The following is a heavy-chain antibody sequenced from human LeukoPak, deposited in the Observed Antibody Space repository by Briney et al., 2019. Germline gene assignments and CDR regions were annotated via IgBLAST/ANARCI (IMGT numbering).Heavy chain of an antibody. Sequence: SETLSLTRTVSGGSISSYYWSWIRQPPGKGLEWIGYIYYSGSTNYNPSLKSRVTISVDTSKNQFSLKLSSVTAADTAVYYCARGIVATIWNYFDYWGQGTLVTVSS. CDR1: GGSISSYY. CDR2: IYYSGST. J-gene: IGHJ4*02. D-gene: IGHD5-12*01. CDR3: ARGIVATIWNYFDY. V-gene: IGHV4-59*01.